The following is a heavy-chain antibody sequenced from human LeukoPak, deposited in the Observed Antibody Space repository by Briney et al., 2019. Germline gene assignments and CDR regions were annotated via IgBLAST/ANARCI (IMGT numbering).Heavy chain of an antibody. J-gene: IGHJ6*02. D-gene: IGHD2-2*01. CDR3: ARQVVVPAGTLHYYYGMDV. Sequence: GGSLRLSCAASGFTFSDYYMSWIRQAPGKGLEWVSYISSSGSTIYYADSVKGRFTISRDNAKNSLYLQMNSLRAEDTAVYYCARQVVVPAGTLHYYYGMDVWGQGTTVTVSS. CDR1: GFTFSDYY. V-gene: IGHV3-11*01. CDR2: ISSSGSTI.